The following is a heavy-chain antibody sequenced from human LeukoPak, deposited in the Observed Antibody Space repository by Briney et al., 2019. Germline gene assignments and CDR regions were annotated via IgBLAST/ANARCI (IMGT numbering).Heavy chain of an antibody. CDR3: AREYSSSWAFDY. CDR1: GGTFSSYT. D-gene: IGHD6-13*01. V-gene: IGHV1-69*01. Sequence: GSSVKVSCKASGGTFSSYTITWVRQAPGQGLEWMGGIIPIFGTANFAQKFQGRVTITADESTSTAYMELSSLRPEDTAVYYCAREYSSSWAFDYWGQGTLVTVSS. J-gene: IGHJ4*02. CDR2: IIPIFGTA.